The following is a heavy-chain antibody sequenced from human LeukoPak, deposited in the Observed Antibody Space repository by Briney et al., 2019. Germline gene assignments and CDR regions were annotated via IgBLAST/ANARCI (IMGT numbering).Heavy chain of an antibody. CDR1: GFTLRSYA. Sequence: PGGSLRLSCAASGFTLRSYAMSWLRQAPGKGLEWVSVIDGSGGSTDYSESVKGRFTISKDNSKNTLYLEMNSLRAEDTAVYYCAREYYGSGSYTARFDPWGQGTLVTVSS. J-gene: IGHJ5*02. CDR2: IDGSGGST. V-gene: IGHV3-23*01. D-gene: IGHD3-10*01. CDR3: AREYYGSGSYTARFDP.